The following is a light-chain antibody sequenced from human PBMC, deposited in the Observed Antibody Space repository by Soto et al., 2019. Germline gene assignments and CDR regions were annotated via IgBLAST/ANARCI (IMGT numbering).Light chain of an antibody. J-gene: IGKJ1*01. CDR3: QQYGSSPWT. CDR2: GAS. V-gene: IGKV3-20*01. CDR1: HSVSSSY. Sequence: EIVLTQSPGTLSLSAGERATLSCRASHSVSSSYLAWYQQKPGQAPRLLIYGASSRVTVIPDRFSGSGSGTDSTLTSTILEPEDFAVYYCQQYGSSPWTFGQGTKVDIK.